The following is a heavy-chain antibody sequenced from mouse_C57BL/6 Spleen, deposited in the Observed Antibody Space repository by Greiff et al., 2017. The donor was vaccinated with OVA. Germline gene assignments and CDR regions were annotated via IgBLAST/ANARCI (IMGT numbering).Heavy chain of an antibody. CDR1: GYTFTSYW. V-gene: IGHV1-69*01. Sequence: QVQLQQSGAELVMPGASVKLSCKASGYTFTSYWMHWVKQRPGQGLEWIGEIDPSDSYTNYNQKFKGKSTLTVDKSSSTAYLQLSSLTSEDSAVDYCASNYGSFRFAYWGQGTLVTVSA. CDR3: ASNYGSFRFAY. CDR2: IDPSDSYT. D-gene: IGHD1-1*01. J-gene: IGHJ3*01.